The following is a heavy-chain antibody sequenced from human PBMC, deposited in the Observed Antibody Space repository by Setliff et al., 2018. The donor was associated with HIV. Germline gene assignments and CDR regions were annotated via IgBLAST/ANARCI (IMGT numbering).Heavy chain of an antibody. CDR2: IYYSGST. V-gene: IGHV4-59*01. CDR3: ARGRHSGTYEAFDI. CDR1: GGSISSYY. Sequence: SETLSLTCKVSGGSISSYYWSWIRQPPGKGLEWIGYIYYSGSTNYNPSLRSRVTMTRDTSISTTYMELNSLTSDDTAVYYCARGRHSGTYEAFDIWGQGTVVTVSS. J-gene: IGHJ3*02. D-gene: IGHD1-26*01.